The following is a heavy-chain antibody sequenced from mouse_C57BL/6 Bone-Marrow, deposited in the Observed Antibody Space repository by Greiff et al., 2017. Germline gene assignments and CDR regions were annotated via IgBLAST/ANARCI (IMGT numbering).Heavy chain of an antibody. J-gene: IGHJ2*01. Sequence: VQLKQSGAELVRPGASVKLSCTASGFNIKDDYMHWVKQRPEQGLEWIGWIDPENGDTEYASKFQGKATITADTTSNTAYLQLSSLTSADAAVYYCTTPYTTVVATDFEYWGQGTTLTVSS. CDR1: GFNIKDDY. D-gene: IGHD1-1*01. V-gene: IGHV14-4*01. CDR2: IDPENGDT. CDR3: TTPYTTVVATDFEY.